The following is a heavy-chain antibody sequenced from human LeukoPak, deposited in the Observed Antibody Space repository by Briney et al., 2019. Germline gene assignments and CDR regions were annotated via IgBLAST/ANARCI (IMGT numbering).Heavy chain of an antibody. D-gene: IGHD6-19*01. V-gene: IGHV3-53*01. CDR3: TKLKGWYGEGFFDY. CDR1: GFTVSSNY. Sequence: GGSLRLSCAASGFTVSSNYMSWVRQPAGKGLEWVSVLYSGGATFYADSVKGRFTISRDTAKNTLYLQMNDLRADDTAVYYCTKLKGWYGEGFFDYWGQGTLVTVSS. CDR2: LYSGGAT. J-gene: IGHJ4*02.